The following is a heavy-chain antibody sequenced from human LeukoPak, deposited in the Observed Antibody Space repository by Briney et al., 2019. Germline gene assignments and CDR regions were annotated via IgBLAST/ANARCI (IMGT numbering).Heavy chain of an antibody. CDR1: GYSISRGYY. Sequence: SETLSLTCTVSGYSISRGYYWGWIRQPPGKGLEWIGSFYHSGSTYYSPSLKSRVTISVDTSKNQFSLKLSSVTAADTAVYYCAREGSYYDSSGYYLGGYFDYWGQGTLVTVSS. CDR3: AREGSYYDSSGYYLGGYFDY. D-gene: IGHD3-22*01. CDR2: FYHSGST. J-gene: IGHJ4*02. V-gene: IGHV4-38-2*02.